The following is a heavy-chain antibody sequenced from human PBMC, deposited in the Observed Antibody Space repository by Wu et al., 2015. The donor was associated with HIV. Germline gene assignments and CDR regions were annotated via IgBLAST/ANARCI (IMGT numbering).Heavy chain of an antibody. D-gene: IGHD5-18*01. Sequence: HVQLVQSGTEVKKPGSSVKVSCKAYGGNPGGTFSSHPISWVRQAPGQGLEWMGRIIPLSGTANYAQKFQGRVTISADTSTSTSYMELHGLRFEDTAVYYCARRDTGMGKYDHWGQGTLVTVSS. CDR1: GGTFSSHP. CDR2: IIPLSGTA. J-gene: IGHJ4*02. V-gene: IGHV1-69*14. CDR3: ARRDTGMGKYDH.